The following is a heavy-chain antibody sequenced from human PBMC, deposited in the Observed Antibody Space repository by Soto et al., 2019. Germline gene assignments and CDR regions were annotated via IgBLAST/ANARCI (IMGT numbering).Heavy chain of an antibody. V-gene: IGHV4-34*01. CDR1: GGSFSGYY. CDR2: INHSGST. CDR3: ARVHDYHDSSGYYLGPFDY. D-gene: IGHD3-22*01. J-gene: IGHJ4*02. Sequence: SETLSLTCAVYGGSFSGYYWSWIRQPPGKGLEWIGEINHSGSTNYNPSLKSRVTISVDTSKNQFSLKLSSVTAADTAVYYCARVHDYHDSSGYYLGPFDYWGQGTLVTVSS.